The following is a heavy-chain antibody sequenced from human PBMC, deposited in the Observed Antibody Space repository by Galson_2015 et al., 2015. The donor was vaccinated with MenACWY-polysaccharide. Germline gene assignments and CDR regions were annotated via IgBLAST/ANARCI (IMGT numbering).Heavy chain of an antibody. CDR2: SGSGGGL. V-gene: IGHV3-23*01. J-gene: IGHJ4*02. Sequence: SLRLSCAASGFSFSANGMSWVRPAPGRGLEWVSGSGSGGGLYYADSVKGRFTVSRDNSKNTLYLQMNNLRAEDTAVYYCAKVGPRSSWTMGLDYWGQGTLVTVSS. CDR1: GFSFSANG. CDR3: AKVGPRSSWTMGLDY. D-gene: IGHD6-13*01.